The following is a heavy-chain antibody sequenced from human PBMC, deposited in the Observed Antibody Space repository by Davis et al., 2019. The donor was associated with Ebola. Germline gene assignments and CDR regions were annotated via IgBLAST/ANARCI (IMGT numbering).Heavy chain of an antibody. D-gene: IGHD6-6*01. CDR2: IYSSGST. J-gene: IGHJ5*02. Sequence: PSETLSLTCTVSGDSISSQYWNWIRQPAGKGLEWLGRIYSSGSTTYNPSLKSRVTMSLDKSKNQFSLKLTSLTAADTAVYYCARGIDAAQGSFAWGQGTLVTVSS. CDR3: ARGIDAAQGSFA. V-gene: IGHV4-4*07. CDR1: GDSISSQY.